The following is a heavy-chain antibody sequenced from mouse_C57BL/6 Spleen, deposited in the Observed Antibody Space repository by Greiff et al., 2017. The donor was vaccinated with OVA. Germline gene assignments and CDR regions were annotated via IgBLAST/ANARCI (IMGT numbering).Heavy chain of an antibody. J-gene: IGHJ4*01. CDR2: IYPRSGNT. CDR3: ARASSSYYAMDY. Sequence: QVQLQQSGAELARPGASVKLSCKASGYTFTSYGISWVKQRTGQGLELIGEIYPRSGNTYYNEKFKGKATLTADKSSSTAYMELRSLTSEDSAVYFCARASSSYYAMDYWGQGTSVTVSS. V-gene: IGHV1-81*01. D-gene: IGHD1-1*01. CDR1: GYTFTSYG.